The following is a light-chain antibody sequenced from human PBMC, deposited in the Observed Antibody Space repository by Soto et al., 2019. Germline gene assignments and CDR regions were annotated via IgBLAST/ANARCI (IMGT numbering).Light chain of an antibody. CDR3: QSYDSSLSGSV. Sequence: QSVLTQPPSVSGAPGQRVTISCTGSSSNIGAGYDVHWYQQLPGTAPKLLIYGNSNRPSGVPDRFSGSKSGTSASLAITGLQDEDEADYYCQSYDSSLSGSVFGGGTKVT. CDR2: GNS. J-gene: IGLJ3*02. V-gene: IGLV1-40*01. CDR1: SSNIGAGYD.